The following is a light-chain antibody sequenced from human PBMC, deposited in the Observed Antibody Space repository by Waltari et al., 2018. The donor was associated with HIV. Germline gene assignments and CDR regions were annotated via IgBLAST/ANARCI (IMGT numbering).Light chain of an antibody. Sequence: QSALTQPRSVSGSPGQSVTISCTGTASDIGYFDYVSCYQQYPGKAPKVINYELFQRPSCVPDRFTASKSGITASLTISGLQDEDEADYYCCSYAGTYTYVFGSGTTVTVL. CDR2: ELF. V-gene: IGLV2-11*01. J-gene: IGLJ1*01. CDR1: ASDIGYFDY. CDR3: CSYAGTYTYV.